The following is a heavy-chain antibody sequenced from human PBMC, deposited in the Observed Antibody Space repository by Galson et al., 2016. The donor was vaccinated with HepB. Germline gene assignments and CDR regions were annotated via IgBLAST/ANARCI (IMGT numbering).Heavy chain of an antibody. CDR1: GFTFRDYW. CDR3: ARLIRVPGYMSDF. CDR2: IKSDGTYT. Sequence: SLRLSCAASGFTFRDYWMHWVRQVPGKGLMWVSLIKSDGTYTRYADSVKGRFTISRDNAQSTVFLEMNSLSVDDKAGYYSARLIRVPGYMSDFWGQGTQVTVAS. J-gene: IGHJ4*02. D-gene: IGHD3-9*01. V-gene: IGHV3-74*01.